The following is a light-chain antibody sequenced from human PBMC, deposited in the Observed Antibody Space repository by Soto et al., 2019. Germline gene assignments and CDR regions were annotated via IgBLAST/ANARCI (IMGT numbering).Light chain of an antibody. V-gene: IGKV3-15*01. Sequence: EIVMTQSPATLSVSPGERATLSCRASQGIGSSLAWYQQKPGQTPRLLIYGASTRATGVPARFSGSGSGTDFTLTISRLEPEDSAVYYCQQYASSPRTFGQGTKVDIK. CDR2: GAS. J-gene: IGKJ1*01. CDR1: QGIGSS. CDR3: QQYASSPRT.